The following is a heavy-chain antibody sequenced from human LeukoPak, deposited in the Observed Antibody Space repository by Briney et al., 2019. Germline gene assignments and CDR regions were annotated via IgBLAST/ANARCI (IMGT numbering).Heavy chain of an antibody. J-gene: IGHJ4*02. V-gene: IGHV1-8*01. Sequence: GASVKVSCKASGYTFTSYDINWVRQATGQGLEWMGWMNPNSGNTGYAQKFQGRVTMTRNTSISTAYMELSSLRSEDTAVYYCARGDAPYNRYCSGGSCYSWAYWGQGTLVTVSS. D-gene: IGHD2-15*01. CDR2: MNPNSGNT. CDR3: ARGDAPYNRYCSGGSCYSWAY. CDR1: GYTFTSYD.